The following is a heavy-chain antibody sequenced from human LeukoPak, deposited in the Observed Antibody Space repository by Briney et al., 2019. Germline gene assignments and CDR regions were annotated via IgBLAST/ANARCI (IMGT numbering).Heavy chain of an antibody. CDR1: GGSFTFTSHS. CDR2: IIPIYGSA. CDR3: AGFFYDNSGAAFDI. D-gene: IGHD3-22*01. Sequence: SVEVSCMASGGSFTFTSHSISWVRQAPGQGLEWMGGIIPIYGSATYAQKFQGRVTITSDESTRTVYMELSSLRPEDSAMHYCAGFFYDNSGAAFDIWGQGTMVTVSS. J-gene: IGHJ3*02. V-gene: IGHV1-69*13.